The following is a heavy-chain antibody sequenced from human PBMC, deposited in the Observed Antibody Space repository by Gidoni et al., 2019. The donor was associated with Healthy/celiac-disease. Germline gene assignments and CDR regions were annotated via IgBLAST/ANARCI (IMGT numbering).Heavy chain of an antibody. CDR2: ISSSSSYI. V-gene: IGHV3-21*01. CDR3: ARDIFPIVGVVPTYYYYAMDV. Sequence: EVQLVESGGGLVKPGGSLRLSCAASGFTFSSYSMNWVRQAPGKGLEWVSSISSSSSYIYYADSVKGRFTISRDNAKNSLYLQMNSLRAEDTAVYYCARDIFPIVGVVPTYYYYAMDVWGQGTTVTVSS. CDR1: GFTFSSYS. J-gene: IGHJ6*02. D-gene: IGHD3-3*01.